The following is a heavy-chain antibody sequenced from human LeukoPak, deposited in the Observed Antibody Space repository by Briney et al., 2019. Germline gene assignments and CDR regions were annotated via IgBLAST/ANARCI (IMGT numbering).Heavy chain of an antibody. D-gene: IGHD1-26*01. CDR2: INPNSGGT. V-gene: IGHV1-2*02. CDR3: ASKIVGATTTSYYYYYYMDV. J-gene: IGHJ6*03. Sequence: ASVKVSCKASGYTFTGYYMHWVRQAPGQGLEWMGWINPNSGGTNYAQKFQGRVTMTRDTSISTAYMELSRLRSDDTAVYYCASKIVGATTTSYYYYYYMDVWGKGTTVTVSS. CDR1: GYTFTGYY.